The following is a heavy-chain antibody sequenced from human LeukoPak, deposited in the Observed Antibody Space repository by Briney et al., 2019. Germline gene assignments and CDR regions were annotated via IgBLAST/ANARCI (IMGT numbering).Heavy chain of an antibody. J-gene: IGHJ4*02. V-gene: IGHV3-48*02. D-gene: IGHD6-25*01. CDR3: ATDGLADS. Sequence: QPGGSLRLSCAASGFTFSNYWIHWVRQAPGKGLEWISYISDSSSTIFYADSVKGRFTISRDNAQKLLYLQMNSLRDEDTAVYYCATDGLADSWGQGTLVTVSS. CDR2: ISDSSSTI. CDR1: GFTFSNYW.